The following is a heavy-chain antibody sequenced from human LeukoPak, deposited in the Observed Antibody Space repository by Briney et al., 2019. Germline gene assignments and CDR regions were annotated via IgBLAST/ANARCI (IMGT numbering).Heavy chain of an antibody. V-gene: IGHV3-74*03. CDR2: INSDGSST. CDR3: ARGRYYGMDV. J-gene: IGHJ6*02. Sequence: GGSLRLSCAASGFTFSTFWMHWVRQAPGKGLVWVSGINSDGSSTTYADSVKGRFTISRDNAKNALYLQMNNLRAEDTAVYYCARGRYYGMDVWGQGTTVTVSS. CDR1: GFTFSTFW.